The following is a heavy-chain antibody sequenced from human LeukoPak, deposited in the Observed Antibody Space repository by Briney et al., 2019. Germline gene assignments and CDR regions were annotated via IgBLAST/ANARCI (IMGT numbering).Heavy chain of an antibody. J-gene: IGHJ4*02. V-gene: IGHV3-48*01. CDR3: ARGSTYYDSSGQVPFDY. D-gene: IGHD3-22*01. Sequence: GGSLRLSCAASGFTFSTYSMNWVRQAPGKGLEWVSYISSSSSTIYYADSVKGRFTISRDNAKNSLYLQMSSLRAEDTAVYYCARGSTYYDSSGQVPFDYWGQGTLVTVSS. CDR1: GFTFSTYS. CDR2: ISSSSSTI.